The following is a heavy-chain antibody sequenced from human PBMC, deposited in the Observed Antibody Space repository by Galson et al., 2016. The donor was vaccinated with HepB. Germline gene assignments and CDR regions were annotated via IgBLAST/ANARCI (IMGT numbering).Heavy chain of an antibody. Sequence: SLRLSCAASGFTLSDYWMAWVRQAPGKGLEWVADIKRDGSQKQYVESVKGRFTISRGNAEASVYLQMNSLRAEDTAIYYCARDTHDYRRSNNYLGAFYVWGQGTMVTISS. CDR1: GFTLSDYW. CDR2: IKRDGSQK. D-gene: IGHD5-12*01. V-gene: IGHV3-7*03. J-gene: IGHJ3*01. CDR3: ARDTHDYRRSNNYLGAFYV.